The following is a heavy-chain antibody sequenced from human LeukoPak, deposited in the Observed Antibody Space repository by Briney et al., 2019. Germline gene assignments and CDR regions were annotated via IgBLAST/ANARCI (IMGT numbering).Heavy chain of an antibody. CDR1: GYTFTSYG. CDR3: ARDYDSSGHASFGY. J-gene: IGHJ4*02. V-gene: IGHV1-18*01. D-gene: IGHD3-22*01. Sequence: ASVKVSCEASGYTFTSYGISWVRQAPGQGLEWMGWVSAYNGNTNYAQKLQGRVTMTTDTSTSTAYMELRSLRSDDTAVYYCARDYDSSGHASFGYWGQGTLVTVSA. CDR2: VSAYNGNT.